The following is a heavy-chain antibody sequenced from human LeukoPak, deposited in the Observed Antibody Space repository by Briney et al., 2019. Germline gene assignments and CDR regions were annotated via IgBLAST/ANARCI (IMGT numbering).Heavy chain of an antibody. CDR1: GFTFSSYA. Sequence: GGSLRLSCAASGFTFSSYAMHWVRQAPGKGLEWVAVISYDGSNKYYAGSVKGRFTISRDNSKNTLYLQMNSLRAEDTAVYYCARGHAGVYCSGGSCYSVAFDIWGQGTMVTVSS. CDR3: ARGHAGVYCSGGSCYSVAFDI. CDR2: ISYDGSNK. J-gene: IGHJ3*02. D-gene: IGHD2-15*01. V-gene: IGHV3-30-3*01.